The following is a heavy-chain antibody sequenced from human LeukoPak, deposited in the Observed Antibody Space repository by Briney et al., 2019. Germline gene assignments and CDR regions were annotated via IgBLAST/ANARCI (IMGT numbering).Heavy chain of an antibody. CDR3: TRVNLRGSQYNWFDP. D-gene: IGHD1-26*01. CDR1: GGTFRSHI. CDR2: IPPIINSA. V-gene: IGHV1-69*08. Sequence: GASVKVSCKTSGGTFRSHIFSWVRQAPGQGLEWMGRIPPIINSAKYPQKFRERLKITADKPTGTAYMKLSSLTPGDTAFYYCTRVNLRGSQYNWFDPWGQGTLVIVSS. J-gene: IGHJ5*02.